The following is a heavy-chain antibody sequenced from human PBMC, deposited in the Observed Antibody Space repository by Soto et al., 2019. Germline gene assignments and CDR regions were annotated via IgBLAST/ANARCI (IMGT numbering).Heavy chain of an antibody. CDR2: IYCLRST. V-gene: IGHV4-59*01. D-gene: IGHD3-10*01. Sequence: SETLSLTCSASGGSMSEYFWSWIRQSPGKGLERIEYIYCLRSTDYNPSLKSRVTISVDTSKRQFSLWLTSVTAADTAVYYCARDGYDGSGSPYPAYWGPGTQVTVS. CDR3: ARDGYDGSGSPYPAY. J-gene: IGHJ4*02. CDR1: GGSMSEYF.